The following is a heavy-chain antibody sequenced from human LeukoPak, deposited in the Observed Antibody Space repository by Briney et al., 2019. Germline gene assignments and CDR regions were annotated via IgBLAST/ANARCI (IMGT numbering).Heavy chain of an antibody. CDR1: GFTFSSYS. CDR2: ISSSSYI. CDR3: ARGALYCTNGVCYPDY. V-gene: IGHV3-21*01. Sequence: GGSLRLSCAASGFTFSSYSMNWVRQAPGKGLEWVSSISSSSYIYYADSVKGRFTISRDNAKNSLYLQMNSLRAEDTAVYYCARGALYCTNGVCYPDYWGQGTLVTVSS. J-gene: IGHJ4*02. D-gene: IGHD2-8*01.